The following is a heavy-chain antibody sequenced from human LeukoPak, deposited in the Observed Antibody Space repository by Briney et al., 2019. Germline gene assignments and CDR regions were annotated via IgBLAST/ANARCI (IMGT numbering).Heavy chain of an antibody. CDR3: ARGIQLWFYYYYYGMDV. V-gene: IGHV1-8*01. J-gene: IGHJ6*02. Sequence: ASVKVSCKASGYTFTSYDINWVRQATGQGLEWMGWMNPNSGNTGYAQKFQGRVTMTRNTSISTAYMELSSLRSEDTAVYYCARGIQLWFYYYYYGMDVWGQGTTVTVSS. CDR1: GYTFTSYD. CDR2: MNPNSGNT. D-gene: IGHD5-18*01.